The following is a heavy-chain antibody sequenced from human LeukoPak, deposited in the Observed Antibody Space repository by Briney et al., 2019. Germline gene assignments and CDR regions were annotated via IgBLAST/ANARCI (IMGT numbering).Heavy chain of an antibody. V-gene: IGHV1-18*01. CDR1: GYTFTSYG. CDR3: ARDLRGYCSGGSCLELDY. Sequence: ASVKVPCKASGYTFTSYGISWVRQAPGQGLEWMGWISAYNGNTNYAQKLRGRVTMTTDTSTSTAYMELRSLRSDDTAVYYCARDLRGYCSGGSCLELDYWGQGTLVTVSS. J-gene: IGHJ4*02. D-gene: IGHD2-15*01. CDR2: ISAYNGNT.